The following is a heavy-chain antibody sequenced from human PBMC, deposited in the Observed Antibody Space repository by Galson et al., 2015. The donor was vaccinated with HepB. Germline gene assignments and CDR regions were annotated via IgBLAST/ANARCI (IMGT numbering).Heavy chain of an antibody. CDR2: TSPYNGNT. Sequence: SVKVSCKASGYTFTSYDITWARQAPGQGLEWMGWTSPYNGNTKYAQKLQGRVTMTTDTSTSTAYMELRSLRSDDTAVYYCARDQGDPRVGDFDYWGQGTLVTVSS. V-gene: IGHV1-18*01. J-gene: IGHJ4*02. CDR3: ARDQGDPRVGDFDY. CDR1: GYTFTSYD. D-gene: IGHD1-26*01.